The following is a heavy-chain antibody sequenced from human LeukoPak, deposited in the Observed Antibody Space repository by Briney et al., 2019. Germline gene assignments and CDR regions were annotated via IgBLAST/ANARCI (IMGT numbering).Heavy chain of an antibody. V-gene: IGHV3-23*01. J-gene: IGHJ4*02. CDR3: TKDPDSSGLYYGSPFDY. CDR2: ISRDGDNT. Sequence: GGSLRLSCAASGFTFTDYAMSWVRQAPGLGLEWISLISRDGDNTHYADSVKGRFTISRDSSKSTLYLQMSNLRAEDTAIYYCTKDPDSSGLYYGSPFDYWGRGTLVTVSS. D-gene: IGHD3-22*01. CDR1: GFTFTDYA.